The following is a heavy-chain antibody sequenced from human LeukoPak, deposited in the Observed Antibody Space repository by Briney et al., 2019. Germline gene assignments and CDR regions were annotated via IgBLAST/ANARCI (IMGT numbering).Heavy chain of an antibody. CDR1: GFTVSSNY. J-gene: IGHJ6*03. V-gene: IGHV3-48*02. D-gene: IGHD4-17*01. Sequence: PGGSLRLSCAASGFTVSSNYMSWVRQAPGKGLEWVSYISSSSSTIYYADSVKGRFTISRDNAKNSLYLQMNSLRDEDTAVYYCARVVGYGDYERSYYYYYMDVWGKGTTVTVSS. CDR2: ISSSSSTI. CDR3: ARVVGYGDYERSYYYYYMDV.